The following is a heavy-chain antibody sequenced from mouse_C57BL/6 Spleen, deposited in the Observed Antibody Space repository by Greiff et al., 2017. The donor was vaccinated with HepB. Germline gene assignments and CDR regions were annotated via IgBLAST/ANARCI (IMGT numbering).Heavy chain of an antibody. CDR1: GFTFSSYT. Sequence: EVHLVESGGGLVKPGGSLKLSCAASGFTFSSYTMSWVRQTPEKRLEWVATISGGGGNTYYPDSVKGRFTISRDNAKNTLYLQMSSLRSEDTALYYCARHGAGGYAMDYWGQGTSVTVSS. V-gene: IGHV5-9*01. CDR3: ARHGAGGYAMDY. J-gene: IGHJ4*01. CDR2: ISGGGGNT.